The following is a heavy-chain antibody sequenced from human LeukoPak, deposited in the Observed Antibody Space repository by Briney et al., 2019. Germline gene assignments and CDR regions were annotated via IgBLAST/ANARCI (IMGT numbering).Heavy chain of an antibody. CDR2: ILPILGIA. CDR3: ANGAAAHDAFDI. Sequence: SVKVSCKASGGTFSSYTISWVRQAPGQGLEWTGRILPILGIANYAQKFQGRVTITADKSTSTAYMELSSLRSEDTAVYYCANGAAAHDAFDIWGQGTMVTVSS. V-gene: IGHV1-69*02. J-gene: IGHJ3*02. CDR1: GGTFSSYT. D-gene: IGHD3-10*01.